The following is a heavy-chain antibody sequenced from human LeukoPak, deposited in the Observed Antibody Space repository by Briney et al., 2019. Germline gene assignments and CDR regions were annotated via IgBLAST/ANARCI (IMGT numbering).Heavy chain of an antibody. Sequence: GGSLRLPCAASGFTVSSNYMSWVRQPAGKGLEWVSVLYSGGATFYADSVKGRFTISRDTSKNTLYLQMNDLRADDTAVYYCTKLKGWYGEGFFDYWGQGTLVTASS. V-gene: IGHV3-53*01. CDR1: GFTVSSNY. J-gene: IGHJ4*02. CDR2: LYSGGAT. D-gene: IGHD6-19*01. CDR3: TKLKGWYGEGFFDY.